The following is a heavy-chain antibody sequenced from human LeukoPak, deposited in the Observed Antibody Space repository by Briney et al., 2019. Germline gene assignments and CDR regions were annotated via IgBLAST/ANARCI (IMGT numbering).Heavy chain of an antibody. J-gene: IGHJ6*03. D-gene: IGHD6-13*01. Sequence: GRSLRLSCAASGFTFYDYGMHWVRQAPGKGLEGVSGISWNSGSRAYADSVKGRFTISRDNVKNSLYLQMNSLRAEDMALYYCAKGGYSNSPGYMDVWGKGATVTVSS. CDR3: AKGGYSNSPGYMDV. CDR1: GFTFYDYG. CDR2: ISWNSGSR. V-gene: IGHV3-9*03.